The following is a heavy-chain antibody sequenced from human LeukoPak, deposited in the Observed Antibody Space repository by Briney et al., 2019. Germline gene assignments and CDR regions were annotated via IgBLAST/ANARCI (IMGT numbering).Heavy chain of an antibody. CDR3: ARDCCSAGSCYPD. J-gene: IGHJ4*02. CDR2: IYSGGST. Sequence: GGSLRLSCAASGFTVSSNYMSWVRQAPGKGLEWVSGIYSGGSTYYADSVKGRFTTSRDISRNTLYLQMNSLRAEDTAVYYCARDCCSAGSCYPDWGQGTLVTVSS. D-gene: IGHD2-15*01. CDR1: GFTVSSNY. V-gene: IGHV3-53*01.